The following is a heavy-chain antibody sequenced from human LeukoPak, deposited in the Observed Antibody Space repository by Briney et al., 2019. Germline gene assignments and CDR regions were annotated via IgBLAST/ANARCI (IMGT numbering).Heavy chain of an antibody. CDR1: GYTLSYAC. V-gene: IGHV3-15*01. CDR2: IKSKADGGTT. CDR3: TTGVAVAGTRVDY. J-gene: IGHJ4*02. D-gene: IGHD6-19*01. Sequence: GGSLRLSCGVCGYTLSYACMKWVRLAPGKGLEWVGRIKSKADGGTTDYAAPVKGRFTISRDDSKNTFYLQMKSLKTENTAVYYCTTGVAVAGTRVDYWGQGTLVTVSS.